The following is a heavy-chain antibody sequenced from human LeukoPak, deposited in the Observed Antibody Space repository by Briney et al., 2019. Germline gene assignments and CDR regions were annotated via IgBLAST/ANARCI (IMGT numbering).Heavy chain of an antibody. D-gene: IGHD6-19*01. CDR1: GGTFSSYA. J-gene: IGHJ3*02. Sequence: SVKVSCKASGGTFSSYAISWVRQAPGQGLEWMGRIIPTFGTANYAQKFQGRVTITADKSTSTAYMELSSLRSEDTAVYYRARGSRYTPYSSGWPDAFDIWGQGTMVTVSS. CDR2: IIPTFGTA. CDR3: ARGSRYTPYSSGWPDAFDI. V-gene: IGHV1-69*06.